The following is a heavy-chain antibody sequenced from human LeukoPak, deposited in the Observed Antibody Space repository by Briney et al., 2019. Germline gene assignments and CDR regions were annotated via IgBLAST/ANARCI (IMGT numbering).Heavy chain of an antibody. D-gene: IGHD3-3*01. CDR1: GGSISSGGYY. V-gene: IGHV4-31*03. J-gene: IGHJ5*02. CDR3: ARGSSITIFGVEYNWFDP. Sequence: PSQTLSLTCTVSGGSISSGGYYWSWIRQHPGKGLGWIGYIYYSGSTYYNPSLKSRVTISVDTSKSQFSLKLSSVTAADTAVYYCARGSSITIFGVEYNWFDPWGQGTLVTVSS. CDR2: IYYSGST.